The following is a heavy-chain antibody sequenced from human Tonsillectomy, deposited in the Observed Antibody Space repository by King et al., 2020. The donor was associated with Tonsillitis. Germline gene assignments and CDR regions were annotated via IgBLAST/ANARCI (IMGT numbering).Heavy chain of an antibody. D-gene: IGHD1-26*01. Sequence: QLQESGPGLVKPSETLSLTCTVSGGSISSYYWNWIRQPPGKELEWIGYIYYSGSTNYNPSLKSRVTISVDTSQNQFSLKLTPVTAADTAVYYCARGGRDSGSPGRVDYWGQGTLVTVSS. CDR3: ARGGRDSGSPGRVDY. CDR2: IYYSGST. J-gene: IGHJ4*02. V-gene: IGHV4-59*01. CDR1: GGSISSYY.